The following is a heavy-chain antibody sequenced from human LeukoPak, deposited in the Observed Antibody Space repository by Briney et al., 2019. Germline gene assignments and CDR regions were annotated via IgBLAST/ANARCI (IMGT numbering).Heavy chain of an antibody. CDR1: GGAISGYY. J-gene: IGHJ3*02. CDR2: IYYAGNT. Sequence: SETLSLTCTVSGGAISGYYWSWIRQPPGKGLEWIGYIYYAGNTIYNPSLNSRVSISIDTSKNQFSLKLSSVTAADTAVYYCARENEESAFDIWGQGTMVTVSS. V-gene: IGHV4-59*01. CDR3: ARENEESAFDI.